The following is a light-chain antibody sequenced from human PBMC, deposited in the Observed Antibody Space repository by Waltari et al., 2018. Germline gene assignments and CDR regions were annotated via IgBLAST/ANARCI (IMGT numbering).Light chain of an antibody. CDR2: GAS. Sequence: DIQMTQSPSSLSASVGDRVTITCRASQNIADYLNWYQEKPGEAPKLLIWGASSLQSGVPSRFSGSGSGTDFTLTISSLHPEDFATYYCQQSYSTPYTFGQGTELDIK. V-gene: IGKV1-39*01. J-gene: IGKJ2*01. CDR3: QQSYSTPYT. CDR1: QNIADY.